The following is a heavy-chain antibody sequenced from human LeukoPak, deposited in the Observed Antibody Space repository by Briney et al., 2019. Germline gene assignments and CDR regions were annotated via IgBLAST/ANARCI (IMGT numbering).Heavy chain of an antibody. CDR1: GFTVSSNY. V-gene: IGHV3-53*01. CDR2: IYSGGST. CDR3: ARGSVVITFFDY. Sequence: GGSLRLSCAASGFTVSSNYMSWVRQAPGKGLEWVSVIYSGGSTYYADSVKGRFTISRDNSKNTLYLQMNSLRAEDTAVYYCARGSVVITFFDYRGQGTLVTVSS. D-gene: IGHD3-22*01. J-gene: IGHJ4*02.